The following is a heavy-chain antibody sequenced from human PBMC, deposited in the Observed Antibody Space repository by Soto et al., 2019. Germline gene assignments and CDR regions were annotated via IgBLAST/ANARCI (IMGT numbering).Heavy chain of an antibody. Sequence: ASVKVSCKASGYTFTSTGSNWLRHAPGQGLEWLGWINPNNGNTVYLEGLQDRVTLTTDTSTTTVYMELTSLRSDDTAVYYCARSHAISLVPVVTVLFDYWGQG. V-gene: IGHV1-18*01. D-gene: IGHD2-21*01. CDR1: GYTFTSTG. CDR3: ARSHAISLVPVVTVLFDY. J-gene: IGHJ4*02. CDR2: INPNNGNT.